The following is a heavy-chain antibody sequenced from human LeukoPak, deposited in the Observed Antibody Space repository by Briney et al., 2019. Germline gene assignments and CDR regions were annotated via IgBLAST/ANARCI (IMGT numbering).Heavy chain of an antibody. V-gene: IGHV3-43D*03. D-gene: IGHD3-3*01. CDR2: ISWDGSKI. CDR1: GFNFDDHA. CDR3: ARRNYDFWSGYSGDDAFDI. J-gene: IGHJ3*02. Sequence: GGSLRLSCAASGFNFDDHAMNWVRQVPGKGLEWVSLISWDGSKIHYADSVKGRFTISRDNSKNSLYLQMNSLRAEDTAVYYCARRNYDFWSGYSGDDAFDIWGQGTMVTVSS.